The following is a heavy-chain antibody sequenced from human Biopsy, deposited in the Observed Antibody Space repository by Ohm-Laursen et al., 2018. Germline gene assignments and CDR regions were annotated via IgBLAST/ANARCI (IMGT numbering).Heavy chain of an antibody. V-gene: IGHV3-7*01. CDR1: GFTFDRYW. CDR3: VRETPWAQIPASLSGLAWFDP. D-gene: IGHD2-2*01. J-gene: IGHJ5*02. CDR2: INHYGGEK. Sequence: GSLRLSCAASGFTFDRYWMTWVRQAPGKGLEWVANINHYGGEKYFVDSVKGRFTISRDNAKNSLYLQMNSLRAEDTAVYYCVRETPWAQIPASLSGLAWFDPWGQGTLVTVSS.